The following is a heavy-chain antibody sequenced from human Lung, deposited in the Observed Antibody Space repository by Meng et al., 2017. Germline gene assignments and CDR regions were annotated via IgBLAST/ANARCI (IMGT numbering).Heavy chain of an antibody. Sequence: GEVGGGLVKPGGSLGLSCVASGFSFTDAWMSWVRQAPGKGLEWVGRIKSNSDGGTTDYAAPVKGRFTISRDDSKNTLYLQMNSLITEDTAVYFCATGAAAADHWGQGTLVTVSS. CDR1: GFSFTDAW. D-gene: IGHD6-13*01. CDR2: IKSNSDGGTT. J-gene: IGHJ4*02. CDR3: ATGAAAADH. V-gene: IGHV3-15*01.